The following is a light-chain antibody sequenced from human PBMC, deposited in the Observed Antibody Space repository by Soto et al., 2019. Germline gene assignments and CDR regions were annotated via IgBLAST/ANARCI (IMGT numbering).Light chain of an antibody. CDR1: NTDVGQDRS. CDR3: GSSAPSRTFV. Sequence: QSALTQPASVSGSRGQSITISCVGRNTDVGQDRSVSWYQQGPGKAPKLLIFEVTNRPSGVSSRFSGSRSGNTASLTISGLQPDDEGDYYCGSSAPSRTFVFGTGTKLTVL. J-gene: IGLJ1*01. CDR2: EVT. V-gene: IGLV2-23*02.